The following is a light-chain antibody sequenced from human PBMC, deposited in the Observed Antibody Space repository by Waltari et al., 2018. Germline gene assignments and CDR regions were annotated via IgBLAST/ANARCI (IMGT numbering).Light chain of an antibody. CDR2: EVS. Sequence: QSALTQPASVSGSPGQSITISCTGTSSDVAAYNFVSWYQQHPGKAPNLMISEVSNRPSGVSNRFSGSRSGKTASLTISGLQTEDEADYYCSSYTSSKTLLFGGGTKVTVL. J-gene: IGLJ3*02. CDR1: SSDVAAYNF. CDR3: SSYTSSKTLL. V-gene: IGLV2-14*01.